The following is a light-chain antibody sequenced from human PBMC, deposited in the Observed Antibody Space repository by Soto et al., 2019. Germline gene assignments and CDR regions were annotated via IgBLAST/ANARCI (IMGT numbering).Light chain of an antibody. Sequence: EIVVTQSPCTLSLSTGERATLSCRASQSVSRQVLWYQHRPGQAPRLLIYDTSARAAGIPARFSGSGSGTDFTLTITRLEPEDFAMYYCQRYDSLRTFAQGTKVDIK. J-gene: IGKJ1*01. CDR1: QSVSRQV. V-gene: IGKV3-20*01. CDR2: DTS. CDR3: QRYDSLRT.